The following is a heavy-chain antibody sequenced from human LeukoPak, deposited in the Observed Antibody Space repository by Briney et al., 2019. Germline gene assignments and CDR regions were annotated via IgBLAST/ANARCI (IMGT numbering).Heavy chain of an antibody. D-gene: IGHD3-9*01. J-gene: IGHJ6*03. Sequence: GGSLRLSCEASGFTFRNYYISWFRQAPGKGLEWVSWISADGNIIRYADSVKGRFIISRDNTGNSLFLQMNSLRAEDTAVYYCARDHFDWFQNIPFGSTSYYYYYMDVWGKGTTVTVSS. CDR2: ISADGNII. CDR1: GFTFRNYY. CDR3: ARDHFDWFQNIPFGSTSYYYYYMDV. V-gene: IGHV3-11*04.